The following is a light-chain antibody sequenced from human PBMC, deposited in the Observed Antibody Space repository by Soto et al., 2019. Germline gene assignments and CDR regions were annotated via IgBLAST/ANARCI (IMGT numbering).Light chain of an antibody. Sequence: QSALTQPASVSASPGQSITISCTGTSSDVCAYDFVSWYQQHPGEVPKLMIFDVSSRPSGVSDRFSGSKSGNTASLTISGLKAEDEGDYYCSSYTSSSTHVFGSGTKVTVL. V-gene: IGLV2-14*03. CDR2: DVS. J-gene: IGLJ6*01. CDR3: SSYTSSSTHV. CDR1: SSDVCAYDF.